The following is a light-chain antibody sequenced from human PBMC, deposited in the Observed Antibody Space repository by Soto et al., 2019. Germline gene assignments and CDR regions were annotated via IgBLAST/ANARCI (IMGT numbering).Light chain of an antibody. CDR3: QQYRSSPYT. CDR2: GAS. V-gene: IGKV3-20*01. J-gene: IGKJ2*01. CDR1: QSVSSTY. Sequence: EILLTQSSGTLSLSPGERATLSCRASQSVSSTYLAWYQQKPGQAPRLLIYGASSRATGIPDRFSGSGSGTDFTLTISRLEPEDFAVYYCQQYRSSPYTFGQGTKLEIK.